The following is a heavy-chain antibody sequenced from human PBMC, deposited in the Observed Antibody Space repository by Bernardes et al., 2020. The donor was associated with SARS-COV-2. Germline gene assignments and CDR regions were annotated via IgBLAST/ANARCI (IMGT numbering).Heavy chain of an antibody. Sequence: GGSLRLSCAASGFTFSSSAMTWVRQAPGKGLEWVSTISGSGGSTYYADSVKGRFTISRDNSKNTLYLQMNSLRAEDTAVFYCAGYGSGSYKWFDPWGQGTLVTGSA. D-gene: IGHD3-10*01. CDR3: AGYGSGSYKWFDP. CDR1: GFTFSSSA. V-gene: IGHV3-23*01. J-gene: IGHJ5*02. CDR2: ISGSGGST.